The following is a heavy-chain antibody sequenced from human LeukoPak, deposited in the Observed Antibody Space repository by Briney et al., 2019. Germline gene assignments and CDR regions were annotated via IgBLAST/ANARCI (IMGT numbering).Heavy chain of an antibody. CDR2: ISYDGSNK. Sequence: PGGSLRLSCAASGFTFSSYGMHWVRQAPGKGLEWVAVISYDGSNKYYADSVKGRFTISRDNSKNTLYLQMNSPRAEDTAVYYCAKDFREPDYYFDYWGQGTLVTVSS. CDR3: AKDFREPDYYFDY. J-gene: IGHJ4*02. CDR1: GFTFSSYG. V-gene: IGHV3-30*18.